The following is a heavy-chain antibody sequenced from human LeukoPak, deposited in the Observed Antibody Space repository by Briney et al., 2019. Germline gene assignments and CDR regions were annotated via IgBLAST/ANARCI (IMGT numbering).Heavy chain of an antibody. V-gene: IGHV4-4*09. CDR3: ARHDEGSGWYRSYIDL. Sequence: SETLSLTCTVSGVSISSYYCSWIRQPPGKGLASIGYISTSGSTDYRPSLKSRVTISVDRSKNQCSLNLSSVTAADTDVYYCARHDEGSGWYRSYIDLWGRGTLVIVSS. CDR2: ISTSGST. CDR1: GVSISSYY. D-gene: IGHD6-19*01. J-gene: IGHJ2*01.